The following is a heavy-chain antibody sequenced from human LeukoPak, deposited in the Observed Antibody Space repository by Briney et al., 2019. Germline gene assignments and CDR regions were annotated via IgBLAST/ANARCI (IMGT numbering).Heavy chain of an antibody. CDR3: AELGITMIGGV. J-gene: IGHJ6*04. D-gene: IGHD3-10*02. CDR2: ISGSGGST. Sequence: GGSLRLSCAASGFTFSNYAMNWVRQAPGKGLEWVSTISGSGGSTYYADSVKGRFTISRDNSKNTLYLQMNSLRAEDTAVYYCAELGITMIGGVWGKGTTVTISS. CDR1: GFTFSNYA. V-gene: IGHV3-23*01.